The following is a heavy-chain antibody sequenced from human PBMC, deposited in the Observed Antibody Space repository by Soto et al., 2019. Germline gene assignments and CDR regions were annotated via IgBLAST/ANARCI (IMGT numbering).Heavy chain of an antibody. CDR3: ARAITMVRGVIGPHFDY. J-gene: IGHJ4*02. V-gene: IGHV3-7*01. D-gene: IGHD3-10*01. Sequence: EVQLVESGGGLVQPGGSLRLSCAASGFTFSSYWMSWVRQAPGKGLEWVANIKQDGSEKYYVDSVKGRFTISRDNAKKSLYLQMNSLRAEDTAVYYCARAITMVRGVIGPHFDYWGQGTLVTVSS. CDR2: IKQDGSEK. CDR1: GFTFSSYW.